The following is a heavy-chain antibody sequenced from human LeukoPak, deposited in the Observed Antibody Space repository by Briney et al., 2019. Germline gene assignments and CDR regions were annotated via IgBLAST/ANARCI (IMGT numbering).Heavy chain of an antibody. D-gene: IGHD2-2*01. V-gene: IGHV3-20*04. CDR3: ARGLKYQLLVSWFDP. Sequence: PGGSLRLSCAASGFTLSSYWMSWVRQAPGKGLEWVSGINWNGGSTGYADSVKGRFTISRDNAKNSLYLQMNSLRAEDTALYYCARGLKYQLLVSWFDPWGQGTLVTVSS. CDR1: GFTLSSYW. J-gene: IGHJ5*02. CDR2: INWNGGST.